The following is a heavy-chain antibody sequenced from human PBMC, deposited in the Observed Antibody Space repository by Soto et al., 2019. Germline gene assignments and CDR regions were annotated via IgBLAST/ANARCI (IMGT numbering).Heavy chain of an antibody. D-gene: IGHD3-16*01. CDR1: GTTSTHYG. Sequence: GGSLRLSCAVSGTTSTHYGMHWVRQAPGKGLEWVSGVLGDNGQIGYADSVKGRFTSSRDNARHFLYLQMNSLTVEDTALYYCVKDMAPGGADVWGQGTAVTVSS. CDR2: VLGDNGQI. V-gene: IGHV3-9*02. CDR3: VKDMAPGGADV. J-gene: IGHJ6*02.